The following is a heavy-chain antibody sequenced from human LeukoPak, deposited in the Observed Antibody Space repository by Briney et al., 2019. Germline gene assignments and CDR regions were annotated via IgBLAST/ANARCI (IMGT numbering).Heavy chain of an antibody. CDR1: GGSISNYY. J-gene: IGHJ3*01. CDR3: ARDLVTVTKGFDV. V-gene: IGHV4-59*01. CDR2: IFYSGTT. D-gene: IGHD4-17*01. Sequence: SETLSLTCTVSGGSISNYYWSWIRQPPGKGLEWIGYIFYSGTTNYNASLKSRVTISVDTSKNQFSLKLSSVTAADTAVYYCARDLVTVTKGFDVWGQGTMVSVSS.